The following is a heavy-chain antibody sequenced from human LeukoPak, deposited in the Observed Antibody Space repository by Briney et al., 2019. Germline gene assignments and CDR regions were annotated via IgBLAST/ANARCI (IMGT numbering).Heavy chain of an antibody. CDR1: GFTFSNYG. D-gene: IGHD3-22*01. Sequence: GGSLRLSCAASGFTFSNYGMHWVRQAPGKGLEWVAVISYDGSNKYYADSVKGRFTISRDNSKNTLYLQMNSLRAEDTAVYYCVKPSSQRYYDSSGYFFDYWGQGTLVTVSS. CDR2: ISYDGSNK. V-gene: IGHV3-30*18. CDR3: VKPSSQRYYDSSGYFFDY. J-gene: IGHJ4*02.